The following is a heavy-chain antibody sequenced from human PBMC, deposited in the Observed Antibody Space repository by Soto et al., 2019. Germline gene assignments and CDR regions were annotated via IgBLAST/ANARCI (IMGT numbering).Heavy chain of an antibody. V-gene: IGHV4-59*01. Sequence: PSETLSLTRTVSGGSISSYYWSWIRQPPGKGLEWIGYIYYSGSTNYNPSLKSRVTISVDTSKNQFSLKLSSVTAADTAVYYCARDGLLWVGLDYGSRGTLDTVSA. CDR3: ARDGLLWVGLDY. CDR1: GGSISSYY. CDR2: IYYSGST. J-gene: IGHJ4*02. D-gene: IGHD3-10*01.